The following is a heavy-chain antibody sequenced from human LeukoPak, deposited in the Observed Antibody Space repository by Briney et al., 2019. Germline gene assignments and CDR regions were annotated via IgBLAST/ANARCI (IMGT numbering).Heavy chain of an antibody. CDR2: IRYDGSNK. V-gene: IGHV3-30*02. Sequence: GGSLRLSCAASGFTFSSYGIHWVRQAPAKGLEWVAFIRYDGSNKYYADSVKGRFTISRDNSKNTLYLQMNSLRAEDTAVYYCAKDYQRAYYYGSGFDYWGQGTLVTVSS. J-gene: IGHJ4*02. CDR3: AKDYQRAYYYGSGFDY. D-gene: IGHD3-10*01. CDR1: GFTFSSYG.